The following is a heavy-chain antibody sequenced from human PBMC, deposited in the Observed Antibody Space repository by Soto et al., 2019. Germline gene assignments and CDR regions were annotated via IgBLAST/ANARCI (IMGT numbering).Heavy chain of an antibody. Sequence: SDNLSHSYTGSGGTMRRSASSLAWIRQPPGRGLEWLGSIYYTGSTYYSPSLKNRVDVSLDTSSKKFSLRLTSVTDADSGVYYCARATAAGIDAMDVWGQGTTVS. V-gene: IGHV4-39*01. CDR2: IYYTGST. D-gene: IGHD6-25*01. CDR1: GGTMRRSASS. J-gene: IGHJ6*02. CDR3: ARATAAGIDAMDV.